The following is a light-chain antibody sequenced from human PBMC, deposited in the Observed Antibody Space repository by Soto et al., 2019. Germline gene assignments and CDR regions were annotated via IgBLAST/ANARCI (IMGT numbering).Light chain of an antibody. Sequence: IVLTKSQGTLSLSPGERATLSCRASQSVSSSYLAWYQQKPGQAPRPLIYGTSSRATGIPDRFSGSGSGTDFTLTISRLEPEDFAVYYCQQYGSSPRTFGQGTKVEIK. CDR2: GTS. CDR3: QQYGSSPRT. J-gene: IGKJ1*01. CDR1: QSVSSSY. V-gene: IGKV3-20*01.